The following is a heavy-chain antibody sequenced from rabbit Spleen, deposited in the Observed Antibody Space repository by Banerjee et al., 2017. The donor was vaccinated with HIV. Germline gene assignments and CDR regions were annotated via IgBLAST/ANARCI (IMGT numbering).Heavy chain of an antibody. CDR3: ARDLPGVVGWNLNL. V-gene: IGHV1S45*01. J-gene: IGHJ4*01. CDR2: INTRSGED. D-gene: IGHD1-1*01. Sequence: QEQLQESGGGLFQPGASLTLTCKASGIDFGSKYWLSWVRQAPGKGLEWIACINTRSGEDVYASWAKGRFTISKTSSTTVTLQMTSLTAADTASYFCARDLPGVVGWNLNLWGPGTLVTVS. CDR1: GIDFGSKYW.